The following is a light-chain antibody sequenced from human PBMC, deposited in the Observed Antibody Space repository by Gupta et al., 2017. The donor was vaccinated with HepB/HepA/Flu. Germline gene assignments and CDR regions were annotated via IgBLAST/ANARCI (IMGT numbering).Light chain of an antibody. V-gene: IGKV3-15*01. CDR2: GVS. J-gene: IGKJ4*01. CDR1: QTISSH. CDR3: QQYNNCPLA. Sequence: EIVMKQSPATLSVSPGEGATLPCSASQTISSHLAWYQRKHEQAPRLLNYGVSIRASGLPARCSGSGSGTEFTLTSSSLHSEYFAVYYCQQYNNCPLAFGGGTKVEI.